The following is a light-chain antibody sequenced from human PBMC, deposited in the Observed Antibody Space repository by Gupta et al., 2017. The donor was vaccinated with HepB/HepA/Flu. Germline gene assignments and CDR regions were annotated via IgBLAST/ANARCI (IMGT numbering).Light chain of an antibody. CDR1: SGSVSTSYY. CDR2: STT. Sequence: VATQQPSFSVSPRTTVTLTCGLSSGSVSTSYYPGSYQQTPGQAPRTLISSTTTRSYGVPDRFTSSIFGNKAALNTTGAQADDESAYYCALYLGSGMCVFGGGTKLTVL. V-gene: IGLV8-61*01. J-gene: IGLJ3*02. CDR3: ALYLGSGMCV.